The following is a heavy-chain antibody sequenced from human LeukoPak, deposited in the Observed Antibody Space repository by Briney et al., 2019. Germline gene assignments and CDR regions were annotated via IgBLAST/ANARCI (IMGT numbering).Heavy chain of an antibody. V-gene: IGHV3-33*08. CDR1: GFDFSSNW. CDR2: IWYDGSNK. CDR3: ARVGSSSPFDY. J-gene: IGHJ4*02. Sequence: PGGSLRLSCAASGFDFSSNWMHWVRQAPGKGLEWVAVIWYDGSNKYYADSVKGRFTISRDNSKNTLYLQMNSLRAEDTAVYYCARVGSSSPFDYWGQGTLVTVSS. D-gene: IGHD6-6*01.